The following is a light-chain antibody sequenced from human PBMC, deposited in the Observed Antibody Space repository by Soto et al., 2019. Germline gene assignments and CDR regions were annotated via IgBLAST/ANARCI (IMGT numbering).Light chain of an antibody. Sequence: SYELTQPLSVSVALGQTARINCGGNNIGSKNVHWYQQKPGQAPVLVIYRDYNRPSGIPERFSGSNSVNTATLSISRAQAGDEADYYCQVWDSSTHVVFGGGTKLTVL. V-gene: IGLV3-9*01. J-gene: IGLJ2*01. CDR1: NIGSKN. CDR2: RDY. CDR3: QVWDSSTHVV.